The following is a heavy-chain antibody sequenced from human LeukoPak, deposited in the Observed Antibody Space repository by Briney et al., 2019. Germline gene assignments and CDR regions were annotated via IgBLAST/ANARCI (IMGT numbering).Heavy chain of an antibody. V-gene: IGHV4-39*07. CDR1: GVSISSSSYY. CDR2: IYYSGST. CDR3: ATDADCSGGSCYFDY. J-gene: IGHJ4*02. D-gene: IGHD2-15*01. Sequence: SGTLSLTCTVSGVSISSSSYYWGWIRQPPGKGLEWIGSIYYSGSTYYNPSLKSRVTISVDTSKNQFSLKLSSVTAADTAVYYCATDADCSGGSCYFDYWGQGTLVTVSS.